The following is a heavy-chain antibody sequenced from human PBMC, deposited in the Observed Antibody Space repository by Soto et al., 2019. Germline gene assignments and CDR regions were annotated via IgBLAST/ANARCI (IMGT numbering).Heavy chain of an antibody. J-gene: IGHJ6*02. CDR3: AKDIRGYCRSSNCYEYHYGMDV. D-gene: IGHD2-2*01. Sequence: QEQLVESGGGVVQPGRFLRLSCAASGFTFSSYGMHWVRQAPGKGLEWVALISYDGSHKYYVDSVKGRFTISRDNSKNTLYLQMSSLRPEDTAVYYCAKDIRGYCRSSNCYEYHYGMDVWGQGTTVTVSS. CDR2: ISYDGSHK. V-gene: IGHV3-30*18. CDR1: GFTFSSYG.